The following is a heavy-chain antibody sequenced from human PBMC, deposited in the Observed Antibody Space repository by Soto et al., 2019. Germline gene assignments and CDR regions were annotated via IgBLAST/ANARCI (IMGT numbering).Heavy chain of an antibody. CDR1: GGSISSSSYY. Sequence: QLQLQESGPGLVKPSETLSLTCTVSGGSISSSSYYWGWIRQPPGKGLEWIGSIYYSGSTYYNPSLTSRVTISVDTSKNQISLKLSSVTAADTAVYSCATVWFGESQHWGQGTLVTVSS. CDR3: ATVWFGESQH. V-gene: IGHV4-39*01. D-gene: IGHD3-10*01. CDR2: IYYSGST. J-gene: IGHJ1*01.